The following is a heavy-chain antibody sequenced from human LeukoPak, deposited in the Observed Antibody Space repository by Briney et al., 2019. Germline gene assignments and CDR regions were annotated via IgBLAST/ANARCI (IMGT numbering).Heavy chain of an antibody. CDR3: ARDSGDYAEHYFDY. D-gene: IGHD3-10*01. J-gene: IGHJ4*02. Sequence: GASVKVSCKASGYTFTSYGISWVRQAPGQGLEWMGWISDYNGNRNYEQKLQGSVTMTTDTSTSTAYMELRSLRSDDTAVYYCARDSGDYAEHYFDYWGQGTLVTVSS. CDR2: ISDYNGNR. CDR1: GYTFTSYG. V-gene: IGHV1-18*01.